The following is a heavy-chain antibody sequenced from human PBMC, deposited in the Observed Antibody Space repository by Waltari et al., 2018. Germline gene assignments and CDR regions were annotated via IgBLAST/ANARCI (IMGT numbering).Heavy chain of an antibody. J-gene: IGHJ3*01. Sequence: QLQLQESGPGLVKPSETLSLTCSVSGVSIASNRPYWGWIRQPPGQGLEWFGTMSYSGATYSSPSLKSRVTISRDTSKNQLSLKLGSVTAADTAVYYCATYIGASVGTAAFDVWGQGTMVTVSS. D-gene: IGHD5-12*01. CDR1: GVSIASNRPY. CDR2: MSYSGAT. CDR3: ATYIGASVGTAAFDV. V-gene: IGHV4-39*01.